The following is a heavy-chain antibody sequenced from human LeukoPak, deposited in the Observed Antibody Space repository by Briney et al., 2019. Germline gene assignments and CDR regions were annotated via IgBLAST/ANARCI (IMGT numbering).Heavy chain of an antibody. CDR3: ARDRRYFDY. CDR1: GFTFSSYG. Sequence: GGSLRLSCAASGFTFSSYGMSWVRRAPGKGPEWVSGISGSGGNTYYADSVKGRFTISRDNAKNTLYLQMNSLRAEDTAVYYCARDRRYFDYWGQGTLVTVSS. CDR2: ISGSGGNT. V-gene: IGHV3-23*01. J-gene: IGHJ4*02.